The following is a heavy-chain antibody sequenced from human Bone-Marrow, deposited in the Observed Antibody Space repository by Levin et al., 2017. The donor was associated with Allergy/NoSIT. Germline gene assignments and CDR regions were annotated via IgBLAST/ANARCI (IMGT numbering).Heavy chain of an antibody. CDR3: ARVAYGDLPGY. CDR2: ISSSGSTI. V-gene: IGHV3-48*03. D-gene: IGHD4-17*01. J-gene: IGHJ4*02. Sequence: SCAASGFTFSSYEMNWVRQAPGKGLEWVSYISSSGSTIYYADSVKGRFTISRDNAKNSLYLQMNSLRAEDTAVYYCARVAYGDLPGYWGQGTLVTVSS. CDR1: GFTFSSYE.